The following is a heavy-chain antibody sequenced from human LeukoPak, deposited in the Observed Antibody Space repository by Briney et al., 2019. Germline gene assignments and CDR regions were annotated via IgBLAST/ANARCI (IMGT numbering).Heavy chain of an antibody. J-gene: IGHJ4*02. CDR3: ARAKGGGSGFFDY. V-gene: IGHV4-59*01. CDR1: DGSIRGYY. D-gene: IGHD3-22*01. CDR2: FYYSATT. Sequence: SETLSLTCTVSDGSIRGYYWTWIRQPPGKGLDWIGYFYYSATTNYNPSLKSRVAISLDTSTSQFSLKVSSVTAADTAVYYCARAKGGGSGFFDYWGQGTLVTVSS.